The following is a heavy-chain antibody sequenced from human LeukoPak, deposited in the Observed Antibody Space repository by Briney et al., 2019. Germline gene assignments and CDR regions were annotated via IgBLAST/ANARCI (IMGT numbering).Heavy chain of an antibody. D-gene: IGHD3-22*01. CDR2: INPNSGGT. CDR1: GYTFTGYY. CDR3: GRDLVHTSSGYNNYVDY. J-gene: IGHJ4*02. V-gene: IGHV1-2*02. Sequence: ASVKVSCKASGYTFTGYYMHWVRQAPGQGLEWMGWINPNSGGTNYAQKFQGRVTMTRDTSISTAYMELSRLRSDDTAVYYCGRDLVHTSSGYNNYVDYWGQGTLVTVSS.